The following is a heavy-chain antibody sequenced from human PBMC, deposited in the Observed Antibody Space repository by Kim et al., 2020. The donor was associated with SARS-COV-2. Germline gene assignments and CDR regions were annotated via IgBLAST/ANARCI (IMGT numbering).Heavy chain of an antibody. V-gene: IGHV3-73*01. CDR3: TSLTTTGETY. Sequence: LSLTCAASGFTFSRSNIHWVRQASGKGLEWVGRISTKAKSYATAYGSSVKRRFTISRDDSKNTAYLQMNSLRAEDTAVYYCTSLTTTGETYWGRGTLVTVSS. J-gene: IGHJ4*02. D-gene: IGHD1-1*01. CDR1: GFTFSRSN. CDR2: ISTKAKSYAT.